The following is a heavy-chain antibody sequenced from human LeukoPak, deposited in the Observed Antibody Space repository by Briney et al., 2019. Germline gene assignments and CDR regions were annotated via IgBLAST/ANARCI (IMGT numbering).Heavy chain of an antibody. CDR1: GFTFYDYA. Sequence: GGSLRLSCAASGFTFYDYAMHWVRQAPGKGLEWVSGISWNSGSIGYADSVKGRFTISRDNAKNSLYLQMNRLRAEDTALYYCAKDLGSGSYEKYGAFDIWGQGTMVTVSS. D-gene: IGHD3-10*01. V-gene: IGHV3-9*01. CDR3: AKDLGSGSYEKYGAFDI. CDR2: ISWNSGSI. J-gene: IGHJ3*02.